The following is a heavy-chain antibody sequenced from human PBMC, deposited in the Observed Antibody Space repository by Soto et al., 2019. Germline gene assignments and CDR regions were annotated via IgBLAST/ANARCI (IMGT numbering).Heavy chain of an antibody. J-gene: IGHJ4*02. V-gene: IGHV4-38-2*01. CDR3: ESGCTEVATAY. CDR1: GYSISSGYY. Sequence: SKTLSLTCAVAGYSISSGYYWGWIRQSPGKGLEWIGSIHHGGSPLFNPSLEGRVAISVDTSKNQLSLTLSSVTAADTAVYYCESGCTEVATAYRGQGTLVTASS. D-gene: IGHD2-8*01. CDR2: IHHGGSP.